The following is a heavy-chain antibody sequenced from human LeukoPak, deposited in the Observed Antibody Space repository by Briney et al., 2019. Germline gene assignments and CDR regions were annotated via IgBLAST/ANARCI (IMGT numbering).Heavy chain of an antibody. V-gene: IGHV4-59*12. CDR1: GGSISSYY. D-gene: IGHD3-9*01. CDR2: IYYSGST. CDR3: ARRVYYDILTGYYYFDY. J-gene: IGHJ4*02. Sequence: PSETLSLTCTVSGGSISSYYWSWIRQPPGKGLEWIGYIYYSGSTNYNPSLKSRVTMSVDTSKNQFSLKLNSVTAADTAVYYCARRVYYDILTGYYYFDYWGQGTLVTVSS.